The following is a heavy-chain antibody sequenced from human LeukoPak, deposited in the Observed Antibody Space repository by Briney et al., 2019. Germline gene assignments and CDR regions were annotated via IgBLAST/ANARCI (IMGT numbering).Heavy chain of an antibody. Sequence: GGSLRLSCAASGFTFDDYGLSWVRHVPGKGLEWVSGLNWNGASTGYADSVKGRFTISRDNAKNSLYLQMNSLRAEDTAVYYCARGRPVLQLLWGAFDIWGQGTMVTVYS. CDR3: ARGRPVLQLLWGAFDI. J-gene: IGHJ3*02. CDR2: LNWNGAST. V-gene: IGHV3-20*04. CDR1: GFTFDDYG. D-gene: IGHD1-7*01.